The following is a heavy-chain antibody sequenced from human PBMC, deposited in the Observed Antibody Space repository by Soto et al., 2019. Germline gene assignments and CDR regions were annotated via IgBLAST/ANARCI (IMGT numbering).Heavy chain of an antibody. V-gene: IGHV3-30*18. CDR2: ISYDGSNK. D-gene: IGHD2-2*01. CDR1: GFTFSSYG. J-gene: IGHJ3*02. Sequence: QVQLVESGGGVVQPGRSLRLSCAASGFTFSSYGMHWVRQAPGKGLEWVAVISYDGSNKYYADSVKGRFTISRDNSKNTRYLQMNSLRAEDTAVYYCAKERSCRCDGAFDIWGQGTMVTVSS. CDR3: AKERSCRCDGAFDI.